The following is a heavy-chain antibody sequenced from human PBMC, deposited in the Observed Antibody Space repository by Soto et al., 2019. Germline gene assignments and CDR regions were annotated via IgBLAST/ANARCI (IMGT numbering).Heavy chain of an antibody. D-gene: IGHD6-13*01. CDR1: GGSISEKY. Sequence: SETLSLTCIVSGGSISEKYWNWVRQPPGKGLEWIGLIFANGHTDYNPSLKSRVTMSVDASKNQFSLRLTSMTAADTAVHYCVASLAASGLNWLDPWGRGTLVTVSS. CDR3: VASLAASGLNWLDP. V-gene: IGHV4-4*07. CDR2: IFANGHT. J-gene: IGHJ5*02.